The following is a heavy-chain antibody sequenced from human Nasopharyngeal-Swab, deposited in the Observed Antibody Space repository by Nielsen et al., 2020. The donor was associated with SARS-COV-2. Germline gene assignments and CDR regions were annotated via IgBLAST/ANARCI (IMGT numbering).Heavy chain of an antibody. CDR2: ISTKTGAP. J-gene: IGHJ4*02. Sequence: ASVKVSCKDSGYTFTSNVLNWVRQAPGQGPEYIGWISTKTGAPTYAQAFTGRFVISLDTSVSTTYLQISSLKADDTAVYYCARENQEYANIWIDYWCQGTQVTVSS. V-gene: IGHV7-4-1*02. CDR1: GYTFTSNV. CDR3: ARENQEYANIWIDY. D-gene: IGHD1-1*01.